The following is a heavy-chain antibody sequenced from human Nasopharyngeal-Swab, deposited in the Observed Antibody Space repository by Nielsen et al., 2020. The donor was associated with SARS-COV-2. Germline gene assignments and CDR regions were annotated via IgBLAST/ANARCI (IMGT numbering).Heavy chain of an antibody. CDR2: ISYDGSNK. CDR3: ASPRDPYYGSGSYGY. CDR1: GFTFSSYA. V-gene: IGHV3-30-3*01. Sequence: GGSLRLSCAASGFTFSSYAMHWVRQAPGKGLEWVAVISYDGSNKYYADSVKGRFTISRDNSKNTLYLQMNSLRAEDTAVYYCASPRDPYYGSGSYGYWGQGTLVTVSS. D-gene: IGHD3-10*01. J-gene: IGHJ4*02.